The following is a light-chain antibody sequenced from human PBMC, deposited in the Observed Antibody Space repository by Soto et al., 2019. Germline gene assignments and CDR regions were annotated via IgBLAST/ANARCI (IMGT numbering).Light chain of an antibody. CDR1: QTVNSH. CDR2: DAS. Sequence: IVLTHSPIAVSGPPAERPTHSCRDSQTVNSHFAWYQQKPGQAPRLLIYDASYRAAGIPARFSGSGSGTDFTLTVSSLEAEDFTLYCCQQRRYWPPRFGQGTRLEVK. CDR3: QQRRYWPPR. V-gene: IGKV3-11*01. J-gene: IGKJ5*01.